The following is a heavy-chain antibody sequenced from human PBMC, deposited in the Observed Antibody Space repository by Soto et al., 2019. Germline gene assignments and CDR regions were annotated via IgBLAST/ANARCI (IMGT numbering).Heavy chain of an antibody. CDR3: ARTILVVTAADY. CDR1: GYTFTRYA. V-gene: IGHV1-3*01. J-gene: IGHJ4*02. CDR2: INAGNGNT. D-gene: IGHD2-21*02. Sequence: QVQLVQSGAEVKKPGASVKVSCKASGYTFTRYAMHWVRQAPGQRLEWMGWINAGNGNTKYSQKFQGRVTITRDTSASTAYTALSRLRPEYTAVYYCARTILVVTAADYWGQGTLVTVSS.